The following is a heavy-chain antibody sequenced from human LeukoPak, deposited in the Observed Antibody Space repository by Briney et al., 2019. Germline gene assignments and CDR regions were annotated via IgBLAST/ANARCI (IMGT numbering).Heavy chain of an antibody. D-gene: IGHD3-22*01. CDR3: AKDLGDYYDSSGPEPFDY. V-gene: IGHV3-23*01. Sequence: PGGSLRLSCAASGLTFSSYGMRWVRQAPGKGLEWVPAISGSGGSTYYADSVKGRFTISRDNSKNTLYLQMHSLRAEDTAVYYCAKDLGDYYDSSGPEPFDYWGQGTLVTVSS. J-gene: IGHJ4*02. CDR2: ISGSGGST. CDR1: GLTFSSYG.